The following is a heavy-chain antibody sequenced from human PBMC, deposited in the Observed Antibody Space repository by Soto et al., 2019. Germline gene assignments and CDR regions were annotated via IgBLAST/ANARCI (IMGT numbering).Heavy chain of an antibody. V-gene: IGHV1-69*13. CDR2: IIPMYGTA. Sequence: SVKVSCKATGDPFSSYAIIWVRQAPGQGLEWMGGIIPMYGTADYAQKFQGRVTITADESTSTAYMELSSLRSEDTAIYYCARDQFKVEDGTLNWFDPWGQGTLVTVSS. J-gene: IGHJ5*02. CDR3: ARDQFKVEDGTLNWFDP. D-gene: IGHD1-1*01. CDR1: GDPFSSYA.